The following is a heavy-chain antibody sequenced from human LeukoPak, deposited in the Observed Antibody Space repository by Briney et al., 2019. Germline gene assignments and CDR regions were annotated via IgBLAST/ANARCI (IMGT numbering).Heavy chain of an antibody. CDR2: ISYDGSNK. CDR1: GFTFSSYA. D-gene: IGHD2-21*02. CDR3: ARDMGHIVVVTAPKGFDY. J-gene: IGHJ4*02. Sequence: PGGSLRLSCAASGFTFSSYAMHWVRQAPGKGLEWVAVISYDGSNKYYADSVKGRFTISRDNSKNTLYLQMNGLRAEDTAVYYCARDMGHIVVVTAPKGFDYWGQGTLVTVSS. V-gene: IGHV3-30-3*01.